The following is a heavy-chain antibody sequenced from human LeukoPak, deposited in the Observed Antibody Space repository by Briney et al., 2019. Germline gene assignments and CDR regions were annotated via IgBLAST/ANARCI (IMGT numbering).Heavy chain of an antibody. CDR2: IYTSGST. Sequence: SETLSLTCTVSGGSISSYYWSWIRQPAGKGLEWIGRIYTSGSTNYNPSLKSRVTMSVDTSKNQFSLKLSSVTAADTAVYYCARDNRDPFDWSNYYYYYMDVWGKGTTVTISS. V-gene: IGHV4-4*07. J-gene: IGHJ6*03. CDR1: GGSISSYY. D-gene: IGHD3-9*01. CDR3: ARDNRDPFDWSNYYYYYMDV.